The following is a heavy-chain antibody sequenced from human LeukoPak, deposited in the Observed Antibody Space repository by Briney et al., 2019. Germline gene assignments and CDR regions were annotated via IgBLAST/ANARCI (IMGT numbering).Heavy chain of an antibody. Sequence: KSSETLSLTCTVSGGSVSSGSYYWSWIRQPPGKGLEWIGYIYYRGSTNYKPSLKSRVTISVDTSKNQFSLKLSSVTAADTAVYYCARDRWDGSGYFEWGQGTLVTVSS. D-gene: IGHD3-22*01. V-gene: IGHV4-61*01. CDR3: ARDRWDGSGYFE. CDR2: IYYRGST. CDR1: GGSVSSGSYY. J-gene: IGHJ4*02.